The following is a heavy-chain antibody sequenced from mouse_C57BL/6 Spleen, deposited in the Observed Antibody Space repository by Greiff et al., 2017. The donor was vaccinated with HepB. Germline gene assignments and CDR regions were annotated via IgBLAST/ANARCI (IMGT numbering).Heavy chain of an antibody. CDR2: IYPRSGNT. CDR3: ARSGDYYGSPHFDY. J-gene: IGHJ2*01. V-gene: IGHV1-81*01. CDR1: GYTFTSYG. Sequence: QVQLKESGAELARPGASVKLSCKASGYTFTSYGISWVKQRTGQGLEWIGEIYPRSGNTYYNEKFKGKATLTADKSSSTAYMELRSLTSEDSAVYFCARSGDYYGSPHFDYWGQGTTLTVSS. D-gene: IGHD1-1*01.